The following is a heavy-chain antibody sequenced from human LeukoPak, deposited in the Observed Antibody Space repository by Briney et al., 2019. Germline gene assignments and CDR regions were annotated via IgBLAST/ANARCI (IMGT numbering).Heavy chain of an antibody. CDR1: GGSVTDYY. V-gene: IGHV4-59*02. J-gene: IGHJ5*02. CDR2: IYYTGT. D-gene: IGHD6-6*01. CDR3: ARNSLRGYSSSYDNWFDP. Sequence: SETLSLTCTVSGGSVTDYYWSWIRQSPGKGLEWIGYIYYTGTSYNPSLKSRVTISVDTPKNQLSLKVSSVTAADTAVYYCARNSLRGYSSSYDNWFDPWGQGTLVTVSS.